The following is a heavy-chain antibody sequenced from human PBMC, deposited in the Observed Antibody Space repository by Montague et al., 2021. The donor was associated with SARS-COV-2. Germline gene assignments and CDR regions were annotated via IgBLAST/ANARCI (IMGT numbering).Heavy chain of an antibody. Sequence: SETLSLTCSVSGGPISGYYRSWIRQSPGEGLEWIGYIYYSGGTIXNPSLKSRVIISVDTSKSQFSLKLSSVTAADTAVYYCARDRFIAGGRLPHGFDPWGQGTLVTVPS. J-gene: IGHJ5*02. V-gene: IGHV4-59*01. CDR2: IYYSGGT. CDR1: GGPISGYY. D-gene: IGHD6-13*01. CDR3: ARDRFIAGGRLPHGFDP.